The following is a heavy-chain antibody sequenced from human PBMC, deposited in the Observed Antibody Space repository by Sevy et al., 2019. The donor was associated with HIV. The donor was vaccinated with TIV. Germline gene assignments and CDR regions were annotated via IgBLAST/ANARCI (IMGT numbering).Heavy chain of an antibody. CDR2: ISGSGGST. Sequence: GGSLRLSCAASGFTFSSYAMSWVRQAPGKGLEWVSAISGSGGSTYYADSVKGRFTISRDNSKNTLYLQMNSLRAEDTAVSYCAKSSYDSSGYSYGIDVRGQGTTVTVSS. CDR3: AKSSYDSSGYSYGIDV. J-gene: IGHJ6*02. CDR1: GFTFSSYA. D-gene: IGHD3-22*01. V-gene: IGHV3-23*01.